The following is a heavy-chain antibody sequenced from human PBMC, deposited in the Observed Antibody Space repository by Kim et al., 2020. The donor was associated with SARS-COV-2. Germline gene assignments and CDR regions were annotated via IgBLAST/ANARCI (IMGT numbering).Heavy chain of an antibody. CDR2: TYYRSKWYN. CDR3: ARSFVDTAMVTYRLYYYYGMDV. Sequence: SQTLSLTCAISGDSVSSNSAAWNWIRQSPSRGLEWLGRTYYRSKWYNDYAVSVKSRITINPDTSKNQFSLQLNSVTPEDTAVYYCARSFVDTAMVTYRLYYYYGMDVWGQGTTVTVSS. D-gene: IGHD5-18*01. CDR1: GDSVSSNSAA. J-gene: IGHJ6*02. V-gene: IGHV6-1*01.